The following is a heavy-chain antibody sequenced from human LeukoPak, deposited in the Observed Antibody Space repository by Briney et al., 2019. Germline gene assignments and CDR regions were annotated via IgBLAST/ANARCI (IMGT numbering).Heavy chain of an antibody. CDR2: IYHSGST. V-gene: IGHV4-4*02. CDR1: GGSISSSNW. CDR3: ARALYGSGSYYHDY. Sequence: SGTLSLTCAVSGGSISSSNWWSWVRQPPGKGLEWIGEIYHSGSTNYNPSLKSRVTISVDKSKNQFSLKLSSVTAADTAMYYCARALYGSGSYYHDYWGQGTLVTVSS. D-gene: IGHD3-10*01. J-gene: IGHJ4*02.